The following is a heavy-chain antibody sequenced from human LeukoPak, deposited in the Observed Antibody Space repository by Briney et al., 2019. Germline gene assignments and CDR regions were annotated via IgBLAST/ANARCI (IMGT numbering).Heavy chain of an antibody. V-gene: IGHV3-48*02. CDR3: ARDTNWAFDY. CDR2: ISGTGSPI. CDR1: GFTFSIYS. Sequence: GGSLRLSCAASGFTFSIYSMNWVRQAPGKGLEWVSYISGTGSPISYATSVKGRFTISRDNAKNSLYLQMNSLRDEDTAVYYCARDTNWAFDYWGQGTLVTVSS. D-gene: IGHD1-1*01. J-gene: IGHJ4*02.